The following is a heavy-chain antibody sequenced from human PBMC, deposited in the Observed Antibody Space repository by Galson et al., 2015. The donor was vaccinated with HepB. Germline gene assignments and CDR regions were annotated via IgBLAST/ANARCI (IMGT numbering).Heavy chain of an antibody. V-gene: IGHV3-23*01. CDR1: GFTFRSYA. Sequence: SLRLSCAASGFTFRSYAMSWVRQAPGNGLEWVSVISGSGGSTFYADSVKGRFTISRDNSKNTLYLQMHSLRAEDTAVYYCARRYGDYNPLDYWGQGTLVTVSS. CDR3: ARRYGDYNPLDY. D-gene: IGHD4-17*01. CDR2: ISGSGGST. J-gene: IGHJ4*02.